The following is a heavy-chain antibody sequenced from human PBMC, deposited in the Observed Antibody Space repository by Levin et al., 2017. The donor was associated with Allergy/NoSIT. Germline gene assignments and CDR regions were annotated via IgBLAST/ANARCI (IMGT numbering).Heavy chain of an antibody. CDR2: IYYSGST. CDR3: ARQRIAAAGIPYFDY. V-gene: IGHV4-39*01. CDR1: GGSISSSSYY. D-gene: IGHD6-13*01. J-gene: IGHJ4*02. Sequence: SCTVSGGSISSSSYYWGWIRQPPGKGLEWIGSIYYSGSTYYNPSLKSRVTISVDTSKNQFSLKLSSVTAADTAVYYCARQRIAAAGIPYFDYWGQGTLVTVSS.